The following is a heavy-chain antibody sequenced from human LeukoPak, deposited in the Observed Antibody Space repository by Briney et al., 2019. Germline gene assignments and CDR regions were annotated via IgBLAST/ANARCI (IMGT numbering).Heavy chain of an antibody. V-gene: IGHV4-34*01. J-gene: IGHJ6*03. CDR2: INHSGSN. D-gene: IGHD3-10*01. Sequence: SDTLSLTCAVYGGSFSGYYWSWIRQHPGKGLEWIGEINHSGSNNYKPSLKSRDTISVDTSKNQFSLKLSSVTAADTAVYYCARSYYYGSGSYYMMAYYYYYMDVWGKGTTVTVSS. CDR3: ARSYYYGSGSYYMMAYYYYYMDV. CDR1: GGSFSGYY.